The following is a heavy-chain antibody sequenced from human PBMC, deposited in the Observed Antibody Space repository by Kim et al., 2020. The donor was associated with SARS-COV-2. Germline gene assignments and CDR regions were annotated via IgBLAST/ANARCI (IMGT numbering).Heavy chain of an antibody. D-gene: IGHD3-10*01. J-gene: IGHJ6*02. Sequence: VKGRFTISRDKDKNSLYLQMNSLRDEDTAVYYCAREVVRGTHYYYYGMDVWGQGTTVTVSS. V-gene: IGHV3-48*02. CDR3: AREVVRGTHYYYYGMDV.